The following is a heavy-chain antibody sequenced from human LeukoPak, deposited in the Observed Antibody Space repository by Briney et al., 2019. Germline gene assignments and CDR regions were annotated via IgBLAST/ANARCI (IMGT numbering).Heavy chain of an antibody. V-gene: IGHV3-74*03. CDR3: AKDRASGWSPGYYFDY. D-gene: IGHD3-10*01. Sequence: GGSLRLSCAASGFTFSSYWMHWVRQAPGKGLVWVSGTNTDGSRTMYADSVKGRFTIARDNAKNSLYLQMNSLRAEDTAVYYCAKDRASGWSPGYYFDYWGQGTLVTVSS. CDR2: TNTDGSRT. J-gene: IGHJ4*02. CDR1: GFTFSSYW.